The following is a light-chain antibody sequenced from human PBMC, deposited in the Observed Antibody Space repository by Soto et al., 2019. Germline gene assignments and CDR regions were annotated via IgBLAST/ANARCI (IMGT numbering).Light chain of an antibody. CDR2: KAS. CDR3: QQYNDYSLA. J-gene: IGKJ4*01. V-gene: IGKV1-5*03. Sequence: DVQMTQSPSTLSASVGDRVTITCRASQSISHWMAWYQHTPGKAPKLLIHKASILESGVPSRFSGSGSGTEFTLTISSLQPDDFATYYCQQYNDYSLAFGGGTKVEIK. CDR1: QSISHW.